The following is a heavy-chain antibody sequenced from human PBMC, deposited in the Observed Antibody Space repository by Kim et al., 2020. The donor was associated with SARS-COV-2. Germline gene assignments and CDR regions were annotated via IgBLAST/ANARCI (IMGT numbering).Heavy chain of an antibody. J-gene: IGHJ4*02. CDR3: ARDQWSTHFDY. D-gene: IGHD2-8*01. V-gene: IGHV3-48*02. CDR1: GFTFSSYS. Sequence: GGSLRLSCAASGFTFSSYSMNWVRQAPGKGLEWVSYISSSSTIYYADSVKGRFTISRDNAKNSLYLQMNSLRDEDTAVYYCARDQWSTHFDYCGQGTLVT. CDR2: ISSSSTI.